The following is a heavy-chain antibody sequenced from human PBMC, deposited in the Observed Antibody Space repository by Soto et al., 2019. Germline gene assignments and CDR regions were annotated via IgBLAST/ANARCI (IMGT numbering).Heavy chain of an antibody. J-gene: IGHJ4*02. CDR1: GFTFSSYA. CDR2: VSIGAST. Sequence: DVQLLESGGGLVQPEGSLRLSCAASGFTFSSYAMGWVRQGPGKGLEWVAVVSIGASTHYADSVRGRFTISTDNTKNTLSLQMNSLTAVDTAVLFFVKRRSAGAGFDSWGQGALVTVSS. V-gene: IGHV3-23*01. D-gene: IGHD2-15*01. CDR3: VKRRSAGAGFDS.